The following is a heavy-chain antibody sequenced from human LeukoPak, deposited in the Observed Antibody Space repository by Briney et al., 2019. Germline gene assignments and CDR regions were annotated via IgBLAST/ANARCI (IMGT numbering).Heavy chain of an antibody. D-gene: IGHD3-22*01. J-gene: IGHJ1*01. CDR3: ARMPYDSSGYYKH. V-gene: IGHV1-18*01. Sequence: ASVKVSCKASGYTFTSYGVSWVRQAPGQGLEWMGWTSPYSGNTNYAQKLQGRVTMTTDTSTSTAYMELRSLRSDDTAVYYCARMPYDSSGYYKHWGQGTLVTVSS. CDR2: TSPYSGNT. CDR1: GYTFTSYG.